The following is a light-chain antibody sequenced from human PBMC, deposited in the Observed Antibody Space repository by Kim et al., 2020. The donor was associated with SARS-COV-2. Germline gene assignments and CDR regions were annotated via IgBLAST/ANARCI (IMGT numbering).Light chain of an antibody. V-gene: IGKV1-9*01. CDR1: QDVRGY. Sequence: ASVRDRVTVACRASQDVRGYFAWYQQPPGKAPKLLIYAASTLQNGVPSRFRGGGSGTEFTLTINSLQPEDFATYYCQQLDSYPRTFGGGTKLEIK. CDR3: QQLDSYPRT. CDR2: AAS. J-gene: IGKJ4*01.